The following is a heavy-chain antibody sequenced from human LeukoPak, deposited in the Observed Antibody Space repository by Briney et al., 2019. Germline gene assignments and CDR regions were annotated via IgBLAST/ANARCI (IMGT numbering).Heavy chain of an antibody. J-gene: IGHJ3*02. D-gene: IGHD6-13*01. CDR1: GFTLSSYA. CDR3: ARTPIAERAFDI. CDR2: ISYDGSNK. V-gene: IGHV3-30-3*01. Sequence: GGSLRLSCEPAGFTLSSYAMHWVSPAPGKGRGWVAVISYDGSNKYYADSVKGRFTISRDNSKNTLYLQMNSLRAEDTAVYYCARTPIAERAFDIWGQGTMVTVSS.